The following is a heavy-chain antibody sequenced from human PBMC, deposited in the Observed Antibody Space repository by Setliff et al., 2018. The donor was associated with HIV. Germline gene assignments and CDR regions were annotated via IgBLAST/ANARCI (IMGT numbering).Heavy chain of an antibody. J-gene: IGHJ4*02. Sequence: TSETLSLTCTVSGASISSHYWSWIRQSPGRELEWIGYIYSTGSTNYNPSLQSRVSISMDASKNKFSLKVTSVTSADTAVYYCAKGAGFYGDHTFDYWGQGHLVTVSS. CDR2: IYSTGST. CDR1: GASISSHY. CDR3: AKGAGFYGDHTFDY. V-gene: IGHV4-59*11. D-gene: IGHD4-17*01.